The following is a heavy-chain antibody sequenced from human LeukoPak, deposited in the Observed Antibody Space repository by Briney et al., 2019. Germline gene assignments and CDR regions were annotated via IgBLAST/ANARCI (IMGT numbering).Heavy chain of an antibody. CDR3: ARDRRDWDAFDI. CDR2: IYYSGST. V-gene: IGHV4-59*01. D-gene: IGHD2-21*02. CDR1: GGSISSYY. J-gene: IGHJ3*02. Sequence: PSETLSLTCTVSGGSISSYYWSWIRQPPGKGLERIGYIYYSGSTNYNPSLKSRVTISVDTSENQFSLKLSSVTAADTAVYYCARDRRDWDAFDIWGQGTMVTVSS.